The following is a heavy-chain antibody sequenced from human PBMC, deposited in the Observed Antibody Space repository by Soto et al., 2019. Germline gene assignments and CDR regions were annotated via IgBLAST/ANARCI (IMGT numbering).Heavy chain of an antibody. CDR2: IYYSGNT. D-gene: IGHD3-22*01. V-gene: IGHV4-31*03. CDR3: TRESQRRSSGLDAFDT. J-gene: IGHJ3*02. CDR1: GGSISSGGYY. Sequence: QVQLQETGPGLVKPSQTLSLTCTVSGGSISSGGYYWTWIRQHPGKGLECIGYIYYSGNTKYNSSLKSRVTISVDTSKNQFSLQLNSWTAADTAVYYCTRESQRRSSGLDAFDTWGQGTMVTVSS.